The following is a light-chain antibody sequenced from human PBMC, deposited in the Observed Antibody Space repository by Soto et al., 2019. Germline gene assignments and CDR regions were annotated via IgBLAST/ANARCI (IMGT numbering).Light chain of an antibody. CDR2: DAS. V-gene: IGKV3-20*01. J-gene: IGKJ1*01. CDR3: QQCATSPLT. Sequence: EIVLTQSPGTLSLSPGERATLSCRASQSVTKNYLAWYQQKPGQAPRLLIDDASRRATGIPDRFSGSGSGTHFTLTISRLVPEDSAVYYCQQCATSPLTFGQGTKVEIK. CDR1: QSVTKNY.